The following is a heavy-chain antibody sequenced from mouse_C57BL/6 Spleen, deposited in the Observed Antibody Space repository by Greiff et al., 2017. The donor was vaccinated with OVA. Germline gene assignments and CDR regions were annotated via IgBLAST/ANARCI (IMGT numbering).Heavy chain of an antibody. Sequence: QVQLQQSGPELVKPGASVKISCKASGYTFTDYYINWVKQRPGQGLEWIGWIYPGSGNTKYNEKFKGKATLTVDTSSSTAYMQLSSLTSEDSAVYFCASEVPSGGSSYYWDFDVWGTGTTVTVSS. J-gene: IGHJ1*03. V-gene: IGHV1-84*01. D-gene: IGHD1-1*01. CDR1: GYTFTDYY. CDR2: IYPGSGNT. CDR3: ASEVPSGGSSYYWDFDV.